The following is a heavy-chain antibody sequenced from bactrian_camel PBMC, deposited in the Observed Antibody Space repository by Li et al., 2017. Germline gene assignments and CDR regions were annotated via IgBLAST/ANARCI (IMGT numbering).Heavy chain of an antibody. V-gene: IGHV3S31*01. Sequence: DVQLVESGGGLVQPGGSLRLSCAASGFTFSNYAMGWVRQAPGKGVEWVSAITASGGRTYYADSVKGRFTISRDTAKNTLYLQLNSLKTEDTAVYYCATGAVIGYWGQGTQVTVS. CDR3: ATGAVIGY. CDR2: ITASGGRT. CDR1: GFTFSNYA. J-gene: IGHJ4*01. D-gene: IGHD1*01.